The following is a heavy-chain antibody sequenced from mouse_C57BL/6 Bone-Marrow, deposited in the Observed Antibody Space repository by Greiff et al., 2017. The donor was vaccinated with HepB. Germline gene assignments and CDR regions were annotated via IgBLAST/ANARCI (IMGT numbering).Heavy chain of an antibody. Sequence: QVQLQQSGAELVRPGSSVKLSCKASGYTFTSYWMHWVKQRPIQGLEWIGNVDPSDSETHYNQKFKDKATLTVDKSSSTAYMQLSSLTSEDSAVYYCARSTMVTTGFAYLGQGTLVTVSA. CDR2: VDPSDSET. D-gene: IGHD2-2*01. CDR1: GYTFTSYW. J-gene: IGHJ3*01. V-gene: IGHV1-52*01. CDR3: ARSTMVTTGFAY.